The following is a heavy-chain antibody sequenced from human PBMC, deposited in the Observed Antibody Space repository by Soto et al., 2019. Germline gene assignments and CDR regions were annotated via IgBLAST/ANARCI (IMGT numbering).Heavy chain of an antibody. J-gene: IGHJ4*02. CDR1: GGSISSYY. CDR2: IYYSGTT. D-gene: IGHD3-10*01. Sequence: PSETLSLTCTVSGGSISSYYWSWIRQPPGKGLEWIGYIYYSGTTNYNPSLKSRVTISVDTSKNQFSLKLSSVTAADTAVYYCARRLFGTGGFDHWGQGRLVTVSS. V-gene: IGHV4-59*01. CDR3: ARRLFGTGGFDH.